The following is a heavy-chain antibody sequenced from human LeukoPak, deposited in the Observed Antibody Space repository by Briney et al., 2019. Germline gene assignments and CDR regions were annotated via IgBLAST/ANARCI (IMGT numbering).Heavy chain of an antibody. Sequence: GGSLRLSCAASGFTFSGSAMHWVRQAPGKGLEWVAVISYDGSNKYYADSVKGRFTISRDNSKNTLYLQMNSLRAEDTAVYYCEPGTPAAYWGQGTLVTVSS. J-gene: IGHJ4*02. CDR3: EPGTPAAY. CDR1: GFTFSGSA. D-gene: IGHD3-10*01. CDR2: ISYDGSNK. V-gene: IGHV3-30-3*01.